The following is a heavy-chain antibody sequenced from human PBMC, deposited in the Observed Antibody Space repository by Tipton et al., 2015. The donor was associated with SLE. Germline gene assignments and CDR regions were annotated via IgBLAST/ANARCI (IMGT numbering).Heavy chain of an antibody. D-gene: IGHD3-3*01. J-gene: IGHJ4*02. V-gene: IGHV3-66*02. CDR3: ARGEYYNFWSGYYPFDN. CDR2: IYTGGKT. CDR1: GFTVSINY. Sequence: GSLRLSCAASGFTVSINYMTWVRQAPGKGLEWLSVIYTGGKTYYADSVKGRFTISRDNSENILYLQMNSLRPEDSALYYCARGEYYNFWSGYYPFDNWGQGTLVTVSS.